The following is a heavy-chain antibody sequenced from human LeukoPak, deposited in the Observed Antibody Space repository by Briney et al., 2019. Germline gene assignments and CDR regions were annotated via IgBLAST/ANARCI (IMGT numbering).Heavy chain of an antibody. CDR2: IKQDGSEK. Sequence: GGSLRLSCAASGFTFSNYWMSWVRQAPGKGLEWVANIKQDGSEKYYVDSVKGRFTISRDNAKNSLYLQMNSLRAEDTAVYYCAREDDWNYEDYWGQGTLVTVSS. J-gene: IGHJ4*02. V-gene: IGHV3-7*01. CDR3: AREDDWNYEDY. CDR1: GFTFSNYW. D-gene: IGHD1-7*01.